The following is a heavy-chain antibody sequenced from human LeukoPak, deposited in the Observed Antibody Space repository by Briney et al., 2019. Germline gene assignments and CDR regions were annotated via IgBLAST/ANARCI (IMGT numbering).Heavy chain of an antibody. V-gene: IGHV1-69*01. J-gene: IGHJ3*02. Sequence: TXXXYAISWVRQAPGQGLEWMGGIIPIFGTANYAQKFQGRVTITADESTSTAYMELSSLRSEDTAVYYCASATAYDAFDIWGQGTMVTVSS. CDR2: IIPIFGTA. CDR3: ASATAYDAFDI. D-gene: IGHD2-15*01. CDR1: TXXXYA.